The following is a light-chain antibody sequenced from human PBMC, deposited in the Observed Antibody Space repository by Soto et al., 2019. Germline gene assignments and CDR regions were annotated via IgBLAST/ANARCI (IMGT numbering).Light chain of an antibody. J-gene: IGLJ2*01. V-gene: IGLV1-51*01. CDR2: DTN. CDR3: GTWDSRLSGVL. CDR1: KSNVGRNY. Sequence: QSVLTQPPSVSAAPGQTVPVSCSGNKSNVGRNYVSWYQQCPGTAPRLLIYDTNKRPSGIPGRFSGSKSGTSATLGITGLQTGDEAIYYCGTWDSRLSGVLFGGGTKLTVL.